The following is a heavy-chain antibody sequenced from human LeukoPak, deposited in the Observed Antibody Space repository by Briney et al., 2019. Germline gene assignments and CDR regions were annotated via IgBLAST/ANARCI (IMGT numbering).Heavy chain of an antibody. D-gene: IGHD3-22*01. Sequence: SETLSLTCTVSGGSISSSSYYWGWIRQPPGKGLEWIGSIYYSGSTYYNPSLKSRVTISVDTSKNQFSLKLSSVTAADTAVYYCARLMIVVAPYYYYGMDVWGQGTTVTVSS. CDR1: GGSISSSSYY. CDR3: ARLMIVVAPYYYYGMDV. V-gene: IGHV4-39*01. CDR2: IYYSGST. J-gene: IGHJ6*02.